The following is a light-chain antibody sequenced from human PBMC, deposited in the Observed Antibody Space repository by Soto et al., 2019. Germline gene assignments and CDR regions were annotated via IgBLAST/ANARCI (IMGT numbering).Light chain of an antibody. V-gene: IGLV1-44*01. CDR1: SSNIGSNI. CDR3: SSFATTITWV. Sequence: QSVLTQPPSASGTPGQRVSITCSGSSSNIGSNIVNWYQQLPGRAPKLLIYRTNQRPSGVPERFSASKSGTSASLPISGLQADDEAEYYCSSFATTITWVFGGGTKPTVL. CDR2: RTN. J-gene: IGLJ3*02.